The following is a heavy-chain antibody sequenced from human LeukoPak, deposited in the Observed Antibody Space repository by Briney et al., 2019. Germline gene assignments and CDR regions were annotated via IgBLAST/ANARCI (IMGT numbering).Heavy chain of an antibody. CDR1: GGSFSGYY. D-gene: IGHD7-27*01. V-gene: IGHV4-34*01. CDR3: ARGKLGIPPDAFDI. CDR2: INHSGST. Sequence: TSETLSLTCAVYGGSFSGYYWGWIRQPPGKGLEWIGEINHSGSTNYNPSLKSRVTISVDTSKNQFSLKLSSVTAADTAVYYCARGKLGIPPDAFDIWGQGTMVTVSS. J-gene: IGHJ3*02.